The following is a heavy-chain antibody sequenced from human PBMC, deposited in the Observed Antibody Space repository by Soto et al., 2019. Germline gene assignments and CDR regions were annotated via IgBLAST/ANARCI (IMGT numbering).Heavy chain of an antibody. CDR1: GSTFSSYG. CDR2: IWYDGSNK. V-gene: IGHV3-33*01. D-gene: IGHD4-17*01. Sequence: GGSLRLSCAASGSTFSSYGMHWVRQAPGKGLEWVAVIWYDGSNKYYADSVKGRFTISRDNSKNTLYLQMNSLRAEDTAVYYCARDRGDDYGGPSAFDIWGQGTMVTVAS. J-gene: IGHJ3*02. CDR3: ARDRGDDYGGPSAFDI.